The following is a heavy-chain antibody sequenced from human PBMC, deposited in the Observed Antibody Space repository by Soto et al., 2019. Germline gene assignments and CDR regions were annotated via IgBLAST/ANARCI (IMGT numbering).Heavy chain of an antibody. Sequence: GGSLRLSCAGSGFTFGDSYMSWIRQAPGKGLEWLSYISPGSRYPAYADSVKGRFTISRDNAKRSLYLQMMSLTAKDTAIYYCVRGGGVGLFDPWGQGTMVTVSS. CDR2: ISPGSRYP. D-gene: IGHD2-8*02. J-gene: IGHJ5*02. CDR3: VRGGGVGLFDP. V-gene: IGHV3-11*06. CDR1: GFTFGDSY.